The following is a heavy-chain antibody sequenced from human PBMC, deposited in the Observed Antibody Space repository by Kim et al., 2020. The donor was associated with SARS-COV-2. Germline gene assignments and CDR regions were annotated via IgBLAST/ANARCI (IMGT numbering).Heavy chain of an antibody. CDR2: ISAYNGNT. J-gene: IGHJ4*02. CDR3: ARESSYYDSSGYFYY. V-gene: IGHV1-18*01. Sequence: ASVKVSCKASGYTFTSYGISWVRQAPGQGLEWMGWISAYNGNTNYAQKLQGRVTMTTDTSTSTAYMELRSLRSDDTAVYYCARESSYYDSSGYFYYWGQGTLVTVSS. D-gene: IGHD3-22*01. CDR1: GYTFTSYG.